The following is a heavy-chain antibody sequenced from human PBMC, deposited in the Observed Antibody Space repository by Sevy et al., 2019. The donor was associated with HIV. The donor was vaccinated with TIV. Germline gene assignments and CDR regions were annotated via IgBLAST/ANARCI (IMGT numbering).Heavy chain of an antibody. J-gene: IGHJ4*02. CDR1: GFTFSTYA. Sequence: GGSLRLSCAASGFTFSTYAMNWVRQAPGKGLEWVSSISNNGATTYYTDSVKDRFTISRDNTKNMVYLQMNSLRTEDTAVYYCATTEDYSFPLDFWGQRTLVTVSS. CDR3: ATTEDYSFPLDF. D-gene: IGHD2-15*01. CDR2: ISNNGATT. V-gene: IGHV3-23*01.